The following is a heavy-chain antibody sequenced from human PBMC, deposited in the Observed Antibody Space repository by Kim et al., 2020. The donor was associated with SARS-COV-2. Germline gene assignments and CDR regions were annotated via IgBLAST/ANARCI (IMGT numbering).Heavy chain of an antibody. V-gene: IGHV4-39*01. Sequence: YTPPLKSRVTISVDTSKNQFSLKLSSVTAADTAVYYCARLFRRDDAFDIWGQGTMVTVSS. J-gene: IGHJ3*02. CDR3: ARLFRRDDAFDI.